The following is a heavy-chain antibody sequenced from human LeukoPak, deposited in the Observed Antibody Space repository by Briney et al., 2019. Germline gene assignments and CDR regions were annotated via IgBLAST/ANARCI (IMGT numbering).Heavy chain of an antibody. D-gene: IGHD2-15*01. V-gene: IGHV3-9*01. Sequence: GGSLRLSCAPSGFIFCEYAMHGVPQAPGKGLEWVSGLSWTSASLDYVDSVKGRFTISSDNAKNSLYLQMNSLRAEDTARYYCAKGRGGSRKFDAFDIWGQGKMVTVSS. CDR1: GFIFCEYA. J-gene: IGHJ3*02. CDR2: LSWTSASL. CDR3: AKGRGGSRKFDAFDI.